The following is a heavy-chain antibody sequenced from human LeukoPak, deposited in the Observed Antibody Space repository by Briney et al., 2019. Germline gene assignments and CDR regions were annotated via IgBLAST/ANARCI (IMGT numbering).Heavy chain of an antibody. D-gene: IGHD6-6*01. CDR3: ARGGVYSTSAVDY. CDR2: INTDGSST. J-gene: IGHJ4*02. V-gene: IGHV3-74*01. CDR1: GFTFSNYW. Sequence: GGSLRLSCAASGFTFSNYWMHWVRQAPGKGLLWVSRINTDGSSTTYADSVKGRFTISRDNAKNTLYLQMNSLRAEDTAVYYCARGGVYSTSAVDYWGQGTLVTVSS.